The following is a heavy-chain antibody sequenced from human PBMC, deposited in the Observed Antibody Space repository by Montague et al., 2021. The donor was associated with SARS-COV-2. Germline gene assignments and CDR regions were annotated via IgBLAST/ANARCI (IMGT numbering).Heavy chain of an antibody. V-gene: IGHV4-39*02. Sequence: SETLSLTCSVSSGSIISSGYYWGWIRQPPGKELEWIGNIYYSGTTYYNPSLQSRGTISADTSKNHLSLRLSSVTAADTAVYFCARGMIRGVTTPFDYWGQGSQDTISS. CDR1: SGSIISSGYY. J-gene: IGHJ4*02. CDR2: IYYSGTT. CDR3: ARGMIRGVTTPFDY. D-gene: IGHD3-10*01.